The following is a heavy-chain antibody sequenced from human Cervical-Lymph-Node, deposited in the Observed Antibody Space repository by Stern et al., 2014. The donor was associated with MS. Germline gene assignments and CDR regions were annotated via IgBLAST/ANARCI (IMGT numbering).Heavy chain of an antibody. D-gene: IGHD1-7*01. CDR2: VNSDENMT. J-gene: IGHJ4*02. Sequence: EVQLEESGGGLVHPGGSLRLSCAASGFTISEYWMHWVRQAPGKGLEWISGVNSDENMTHYADSVEGRFTISRDNAKNTVYLQLNSLRVEDTAVYYCANWNYLLWGQGTLVTVSS. CDR1: GFTISEYW. V-gene: IGHV3-74*02. CDR3: ANWNYLL.